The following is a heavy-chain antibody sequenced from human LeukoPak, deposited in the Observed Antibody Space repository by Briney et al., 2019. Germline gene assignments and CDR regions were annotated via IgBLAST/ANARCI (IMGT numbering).Heavy chain of an antibody. CDR3: ARDRGRGGSSWPFFFDY. Sequence: GGSLRLSCAASGFTFSSYAMHWVRQAPGKGLEWVAVISYDGSNKYYADSVKGRFTISRDNSKNTLYLQMNSLRAEDTAVYYCARDRGRGGSSWPFFFDYWGQGTLVTVSS. CDR1: GFTFSSYA. CDR2: ISYDGSNK. V-gene: IGHV3-30-3*01. D-gene: IGHD6-13*01. J-gene: IGHJ4*02.